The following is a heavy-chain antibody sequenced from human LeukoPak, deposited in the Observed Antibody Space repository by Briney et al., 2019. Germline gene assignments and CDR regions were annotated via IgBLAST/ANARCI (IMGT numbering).Heavy chain of an antibody. V-gene: IGHV4-61*02. CDR3: ARGGGTNYDILTGSYYYYYMDV. CDR1: GGSISSGGYY. Sequence: SETLSLTCTVSGGSISSGGYYWSWIRQPAGKGLEWIGRIYTSGSTNYNPSLKSRVTMSVDTSKNQCSLKLSSVTAADTAVYYCARGGGTNYDILTGSYYYYYMDVWGKGTTVTVSS. D-gene: IGHD3-9*01. J-gene: IGHJ6*03. CDR2: IYTSGST.